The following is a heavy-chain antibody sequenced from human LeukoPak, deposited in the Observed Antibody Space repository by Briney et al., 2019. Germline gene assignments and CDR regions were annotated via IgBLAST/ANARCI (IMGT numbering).Heavy chain of an antibody. CDR2: IIPIFGTA. D-gene: IGHD3-22*01. Sequence: SVKVSCKASGGTFSSYAISWVRQAPGQGLEWMGGIIPIFGTANYAQKFQGRVTITADESTSTAYMELSSLRSEDTAVYYCAREDTMIVVGVLARAFDIWGQGTMVTVSS. CDR1: GGTFSSYA. CDR3: AREDTMIVVGVLARAFDI. J-gene: IGHJ3*02. V-gene: IGHV1-69*13.